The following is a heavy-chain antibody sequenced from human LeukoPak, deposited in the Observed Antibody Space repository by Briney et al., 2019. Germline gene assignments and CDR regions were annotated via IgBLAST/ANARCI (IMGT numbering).Heavy chain of an antibody. CDR2: ISGSGGST. V-gene: IGHV3-23*01. Sequence: GGSLRLSCAASGFTFSSYAMSWVRQAPGKGLEWVSAISGSGGSTYYADSVKGRFTISRDNSKNTLYLQMNSLRAEDTAVYYCAKDRGYCSSTSCYPEYFQHWGQGTLVTVSS. CDR1: GFTFSSYA. D-gene: IGHD2-2*01. CDR3: AKDRGYCSSTSCYPEYFQH. J-gene: IGHJ1*01.